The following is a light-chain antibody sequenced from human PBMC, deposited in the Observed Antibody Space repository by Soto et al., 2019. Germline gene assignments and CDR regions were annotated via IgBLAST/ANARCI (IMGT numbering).Light chain of an antibody. CDR2: GAS. V-gene: IGKV3-20*01. CDR1: QSVSRRY. CDR3: QQYDISPLN. Sequence: EIVFTHSPGTLSLSPVERATLSFRASQSVSRRYLAWYQQKPGQAPRLLIYGASSRATGIPDRSSGSGSETDFTLTITRLEPEDFAVYYCQQYDISPLNFGGGTKVDIK. J-gene: IGKJ4*01.